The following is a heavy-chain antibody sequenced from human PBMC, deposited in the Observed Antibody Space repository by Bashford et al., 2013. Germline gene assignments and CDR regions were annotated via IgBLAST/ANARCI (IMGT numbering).Heavy chain of an antibody. D-gene: IGHD1-26*01. Sequence: LLYSSETLSLTCAVSGYSINSGYYWSWIRQPPGKGLEWIGEINHSGSTKYNPSLKSRVIISVDMSKNQFSLKLSSVTAADTAVYYCTRVRPLWQWELRGRGDYFDYWGQGTLVTVSS. V-gene: IGHV4-34*01. CDR3: TRVRPLWQWELRGRGDYFDY. CDR2: INHSGST. CDR1: GYSINSGYY. J-gene: IGHJ4*02.